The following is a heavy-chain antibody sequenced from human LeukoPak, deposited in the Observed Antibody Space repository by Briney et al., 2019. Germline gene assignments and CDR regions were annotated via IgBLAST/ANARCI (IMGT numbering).Heavy chain of an antibody. J-gene: IGHJ3*02. CDR2: IFHTGDV. CDR3: AVNSTKHTFDI. V-gene: IGHV4-59*01. D-gene: IGHD5/OR15-5a*01. Sequence: SETLSLTCTVSGDSFTSYYWSWIRQPPGKGLECIGYIFHTGDVNYNPSLRGRVTMSLDTSTNQFSLKMSSMTAADTAVYYCAVNSTKHTFDIWGQGTMVTVSS. CDR1: GDSFTSYY.